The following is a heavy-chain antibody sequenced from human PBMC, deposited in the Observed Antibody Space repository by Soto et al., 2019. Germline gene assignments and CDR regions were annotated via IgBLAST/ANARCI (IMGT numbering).Heavy chain of an antibody. J-gene: IGHJ5*02. D-gene: IGHD3-3*01. CDR2: IYPGDSDT. CDR1: GYSFTSYW. V-gene: IGHV5-51*01. CDR3: ARLDPAITFFGGIPTNWFAP. Sequence: GESLKISCKGSGYSFTSYWIGWVRQMPGKGLEWMGIIYPGDSDTRYSPSFQGQVTISADKSISTAYLQWSSLKASDTAMYYCARLDPAITFFGGIPTNWFAPWGQGSLVTGSS.